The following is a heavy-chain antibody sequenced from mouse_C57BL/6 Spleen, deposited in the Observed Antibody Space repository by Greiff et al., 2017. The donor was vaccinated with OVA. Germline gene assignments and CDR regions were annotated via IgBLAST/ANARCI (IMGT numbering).Heavy chain of an antibody. Sequence: EVNVVESGAELVRPGASVKLSCTASGFNIKDYYMHWVKQRPEQGLEWIGRIDPEDGDTEYAPKFQGKATMTADTSSNTAYLQLSSLTSEDTAVYYCTTPYYGSGYYAMDYWGQGTSVTVSS. D-gene: IGHD1-1*01. CDR1: GFNIKDYY. CDR3: TTPYYGSGYYAMDY. J-gene: IGHJ4*01. V-gene: IGHV14-1*01. CDR2: IDPEDGDT.